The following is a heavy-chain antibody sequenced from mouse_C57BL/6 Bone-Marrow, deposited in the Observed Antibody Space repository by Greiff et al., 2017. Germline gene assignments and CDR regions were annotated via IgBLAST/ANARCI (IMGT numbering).Heavy chain of an antibody. V-gene: IGHV5-4*01. CDR3: ARDDGSSLYAMDY. CDR2: ISDGGSYT. J-gene: IGHJ4*01. Sequence: EVHLQQSGGGLVKPGGSLKLSCAASGFTFSSYAMSWVRQTPEKRLEWVATISDGGSYTYYPDNVKGRFTISRDNAKNNLYLQMSHLKYEDTAMYYCARDDGSSLYAMDYWGQGTSVTVSS. D-gene: IGHD1-1*01. CDR1: GFTFSSYA.